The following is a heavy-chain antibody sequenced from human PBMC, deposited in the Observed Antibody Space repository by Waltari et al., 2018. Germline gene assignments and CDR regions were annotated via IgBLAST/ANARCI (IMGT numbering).Heavy chain of an antibody. J-gene: IGHJ3*02. V-gene: IGHV3-30-3*01. D-gene: IGHD6-19*01. Sequence: QVQLVESGGGVVQPGRSLRLSCAASGFTFSSYAMHWVSQAPGKGLEWVAVISYDGSNKYYADSVKGRFTISRDNSKNTLYLQMNSLRAEDTAVYYCARDSAMGLGDAFDIWGQGTMVTVSS. CDR2: ISYDGSNK. CDR3: ARDSAMGLGDAFDI. CDR1: GFTFSSYA.